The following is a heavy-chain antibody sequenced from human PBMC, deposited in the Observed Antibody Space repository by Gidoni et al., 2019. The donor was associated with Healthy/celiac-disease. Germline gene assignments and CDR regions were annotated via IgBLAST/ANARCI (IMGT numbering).Heavy chain of an antibody. D-gene: IGHD5-12*01. V-gene: IGHV3-23*01. CDR2: ISGSGGST. Sequence: VQLLGSGGGLVQPGGSLRLSCAASGFTFSSYAMSWVRQAPGKGLEWVSAISGSGGSTYDADSVKGRFTISRDNSKNTLYLQMNSLRAEDTAVYYCAKGILWLRSGFDYWGQGTLVTVSS. CDR3: AKGILWLRSGFDY. J-gene: IGHJ4*02. CDR1: GFTFSSYA.